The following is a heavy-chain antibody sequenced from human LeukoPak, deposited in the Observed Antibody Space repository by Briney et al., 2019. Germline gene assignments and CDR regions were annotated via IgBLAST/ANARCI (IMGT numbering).Heavy chain of an antibody. D-gene: IGHD3-22*01. CDR2: INHSGST. CDR3: ARETYYYDSSGYSTTPFDY. CDR1: GGSFSGYY. J-gene: IGHJ4*02. Sequence: SETLSLTCAVYGGSFSGYYWSWIRQPPGKGLEWIGEINHSGSTNYNPSLKSRVTISVDTSKNQFSLKLSSVTAADTAVYYCARETYYYDSSGYSTTPFDYWGQGTLVTVSS. V-gene: IGHV4-34*01.